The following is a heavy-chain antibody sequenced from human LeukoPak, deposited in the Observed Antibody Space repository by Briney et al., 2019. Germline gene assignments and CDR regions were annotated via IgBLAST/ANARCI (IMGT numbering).Heavy chain of an antibody. CDR2: INPNSGGT. J-gene: IGHJ5*02. D-gene: IGHD6-19*01. CDR1: GYTFTGYY. CDR3: ARDAVAGTMSWFDP. Sequence: ASVKVSCKASGYTFTGYYMHWVRQAPGQGLEWMGWINPNSGGTNYAQKFQGRVTMTRDTSISIAYMELSRLRSDDTAVYYCARDAVAGTMSWFDPWGQGTLVTVSS. V-gene: IGHV1-2*02.